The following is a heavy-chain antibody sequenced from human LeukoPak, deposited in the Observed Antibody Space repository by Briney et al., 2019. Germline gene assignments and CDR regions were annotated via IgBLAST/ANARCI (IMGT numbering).Heavy chain of an antibody. J-gene: IGHJ3*02. CDR3: AREGLTTTPNNAFDI. D-gene: IGHD4-11*01. CDR1: GFTFSSYA. V-gene: IGHV3-33*08. Sequence: PGGSLRLSCAASGFTFSSYAMSWVRQAPGKGLEWVAVIWYDENKKYYADSVKGRFTISRDNFKSTVYLQMNSLRVEDTAVYYCAREGLTTTPNNAFDIWGQGTLVTVS. CDR2: IWYDENKK.